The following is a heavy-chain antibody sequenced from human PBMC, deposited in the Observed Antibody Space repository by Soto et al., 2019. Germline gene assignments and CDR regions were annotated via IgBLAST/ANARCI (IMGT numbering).Heavy chain of an antibody. D-gene: IGHD6-13*01. V-gene: IGHV1-69*12. CDR3: ARNCPISRSWYYFDY. Sequence: QVQLVQSGAEVKKPGSSVKVSCKASGGTFSSYAISWVRQAPGQGLEWMGGIIPIFGTANYEQKFQGRVTLTADAATSTAYMELSSLRSEDTAVYYCARNCPISRSWYYFDYWGQGSLVTVSS. CDR1: GGTFSSYA. CDR2: IIPIFGTA. J-gene: IGHJ4*02.